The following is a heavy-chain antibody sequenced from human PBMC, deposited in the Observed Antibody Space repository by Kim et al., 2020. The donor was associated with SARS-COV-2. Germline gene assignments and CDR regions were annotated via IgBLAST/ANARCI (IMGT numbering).Heavy chain of an antibody. V-gene: IGHV3-23*01. J-gene: IGHJ6*02. D-gene: IGHD5-12*01. CDR3: AGRRGSIYAMDV. Sequence: GGSLRLSCAASGFTFSTYAMNWVRQAPGKGLEWVSAISGSGDNTYYADSVKGRFTISRGNSKNTLYVQMNSLRAEDTAVYYCAGRRGSIYAMDVWGQGTTVTVSS. CDR2: ISGSGDNT. CDR1: GFTFSTYA.